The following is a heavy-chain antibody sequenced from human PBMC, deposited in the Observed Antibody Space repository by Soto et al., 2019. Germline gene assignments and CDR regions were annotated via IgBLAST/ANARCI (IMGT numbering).Heavy chain of an antibody. D-gene: IGHD5-18*01. CDR3: AGSGYSYGYYFDY. J-gene: IGHJ4*02. CDR2: INAGNGNT. V-gene: IGHV1-3*01. Sequence: ASVKVSCKPSGYTFTSYAMQWVRQAPGQRREGMGWINAGNGNTKYSQKFQGRVTITRDTSASTAYMELSSLRSEDTSVYYCAGSGYSYGYYFDYWGQGTLVTVSS. CDR1: GYTFTSYA.